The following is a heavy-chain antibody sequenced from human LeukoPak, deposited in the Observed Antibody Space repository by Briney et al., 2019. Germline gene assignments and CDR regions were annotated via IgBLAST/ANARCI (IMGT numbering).Heavy chain of an antibody. CDR1: GGSISSSSYY. CDR3: ARLGNIAADDYFDY. V-gene: IGHV4-39*01. CDR2: IYYSGST. D-gene: IGHD6-13*01. J-gene: IGHJ4*02. Sequence: SETLSLTCTVSGGSISSSSYYWGWIRQPPGKGLEWIGSIYYSGSTYYNLSLKSRVTISVDTSKNQFSLKLSSVTAADTAVYYCARLGNIAADDYFDYWGQGTLVTVSS.